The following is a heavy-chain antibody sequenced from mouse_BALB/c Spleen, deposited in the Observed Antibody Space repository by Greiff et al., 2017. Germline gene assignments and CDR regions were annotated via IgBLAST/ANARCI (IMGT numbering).Heavy chain of an antibody. V-gene: IGHV1-7*01. CDR2: INPSTGYT. Sequence: VQLQQSGAELAKPGASVKMSCKASGYTFTSYWMHWVKQRPGQGLEWIGYINPSTGYTEYNQKFKDKATLTADKSSSTAYMQLSSLTSEDSAVYYCAPLLHYYAMDYWGQGTSVTVSS. D-gene: IGHD1-1*01. CDR3: APLLHYYAMDY. J-gene: IGHJ4*01. CDR1: GYTFTSYW.